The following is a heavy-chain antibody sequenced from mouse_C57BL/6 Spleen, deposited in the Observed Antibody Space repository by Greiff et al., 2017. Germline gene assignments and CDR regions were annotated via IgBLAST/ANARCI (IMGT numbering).Heavy chain of an antibody. CDR3: ARGGNLGNSYYYAMDY. CDR1: GYTFTSYW. CDR2: IYPGSGST. D-gene: IGHD4-1*02. V-gene: IGHV1-55*01. Sequence: QVQLKQPGAELVKPGASVKMSCKASGYTFTSYWITWVKQRPGQGLEWIGDIYPGSGSTNYNEKFKSKATLTVDTSSSTAYMQLSSLASENTAFYYCARGGNLGNSYYYAMDYWGQGTSVTVSS. J-gene: IGHJ4*01.